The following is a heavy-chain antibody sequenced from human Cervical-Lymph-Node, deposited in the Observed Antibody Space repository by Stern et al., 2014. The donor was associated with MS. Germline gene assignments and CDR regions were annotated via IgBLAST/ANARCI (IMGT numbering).Heavy chain of an antibody. J-gene: IGHJ4*02. CDR3: ARDTSSPERSDW. D-gene: IGHD1-1*01. Sequence: EMQLVESGGGLIQPGGSLRLSCTASGFTVRRDYMTWVRQAPGKGLEWVSLIANVGSSFYTDSVKGRFTISRDDSKNTVYLHMTSLRAEDTAMYYCARDTSSPERSDWWGQGTLVTVSS. V-gene: IGHV3-53*01. CDR2: IANVGSS. CDR1: GFTVRRDY.